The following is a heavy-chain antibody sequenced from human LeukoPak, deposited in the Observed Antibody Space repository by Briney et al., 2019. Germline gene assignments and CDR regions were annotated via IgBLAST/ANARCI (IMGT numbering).Heavy chain of an antibody. J-gene: IGHJ4*02. Sequence: SGGSLRLSCAASGFTFSSYSMNWVRQAPGKGLEWVSSISSSSSYIYYADSVKGRFTISRDNAKNSLYLQMNSLRAEDTAVYYCARGISEYSNSEGDDYWGQGTLVTVSS. D-gene: IGHD6-6*01. CDR3: ARGISEYSNSEGDDY. V-gene: IGHV3-21*01. CDR2: ISSSSSYI. CDR1: GFTFSSYS.